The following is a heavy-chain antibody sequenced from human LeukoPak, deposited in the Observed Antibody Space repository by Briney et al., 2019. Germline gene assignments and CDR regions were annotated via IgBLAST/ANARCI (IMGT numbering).Heavy chain of an antibody. CDR2: IYSGGAT. V-gene: IGHV3-66*01. D-gene: IGHD6-13*01. Sequence: GGSLRPSCTVSGFIVSSKYISWVRQAPGKGLEWVAVIYSGGATYYAGSVKGRFTISRDNSKNTLYLQMNSLGAEDRAVYYCARAAFASSWYEGGLDVWGQGTTVTVSS. CDR1: GFIVSSKY. J-gene: IGHJ6*02. CDR3: ARAAFASSWYEGGLDV.